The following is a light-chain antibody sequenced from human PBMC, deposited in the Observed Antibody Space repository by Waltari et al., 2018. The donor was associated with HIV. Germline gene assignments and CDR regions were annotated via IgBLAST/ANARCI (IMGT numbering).Light chain of an antibody. CDR1: SSDVGGYDY. CDR2: DVS. CDR3: CSYASNYILI. V-gene: IGLV2-11*01. J-gene: IGLJ2*01. Sequence: QSALTQPRSVSGSPGQSVTISCTGTSSDVGGYDYVSWYQHHPGKAPKVLISDVSRRPSVVPDRFSASKSGNTASLTISGLQAADEADYFCCSYASNYILIFGGGTKLTVL.